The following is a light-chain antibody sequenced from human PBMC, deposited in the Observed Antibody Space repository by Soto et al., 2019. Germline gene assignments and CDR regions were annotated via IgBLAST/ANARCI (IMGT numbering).Light chain of an antibody. J-gene: IGKJ4*01. CDR2: LAS. V-gene: IGKV1-5*03. Sequence: DIQMTQSPSALSASVGDRVTITCRASQSISNWLAWYQQKPGKAPKVSIYLASSLESGVPSRFSGSGSGTEFTLTISSLQPDDFATYYCKQFYNYPLTFGGGTKVEIK. CDR1: QSISNW. CDR3: KQFYNYPLT.